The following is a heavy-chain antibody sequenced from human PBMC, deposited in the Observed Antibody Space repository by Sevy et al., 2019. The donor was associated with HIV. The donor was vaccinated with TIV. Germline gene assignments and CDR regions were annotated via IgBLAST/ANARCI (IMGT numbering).Heavy chain of an antibody. D-gene: IGHD3-10*01. CDR1: GFTFSSYG. CDR3: AKAFYDYKDYYYYGMDV. CDR2: ISYDGSNK. Sequence: GGSLRLSCAASGFTFSSYGMHWVRQAPGKGLEWVAVISYDGSNKYYAASVKGRFTISRDNSKNTLYLQMNSLRAEDTAVYYCAKAFYDYKDYYYYGMDVWGQGTTVTVSS. V-gene: IGHV3-30*18. J-gene: IGHJ6*02.